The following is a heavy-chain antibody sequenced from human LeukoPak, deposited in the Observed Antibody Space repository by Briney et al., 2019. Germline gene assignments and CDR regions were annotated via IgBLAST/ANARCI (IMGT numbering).Heavy chain of an antibody. CDR2: ISGSGGST. CDR1: GFTFSSYA. Sequence: SGGSLRLSCAASGFTFSSYAMSWVRQAPGKGLEWVSAISGSGGSTYYADSVKGRFTISRDNSKNTLYLQMNSLRAEDTAVYHCAKGGAKGRYSSSWYYFDYWGQGTLVTVSS. J-gene: IGHJ4*02. CDR3: AKGGAKGRYSSSWYYFDY. D-gene: IGHD6-13*01. V-gene: IGHV3-23*01.